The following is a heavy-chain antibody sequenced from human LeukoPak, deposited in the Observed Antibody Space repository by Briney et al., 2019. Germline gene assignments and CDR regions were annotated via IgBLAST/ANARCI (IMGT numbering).Heavy chain of an antibody. Sequence: PSETLSLTCTVSGGSISSYYWSWIRQPAGKGLEWIGRIYTSGSTNYNPSLKSRVTMSVDTSKNQFSLTLSSVTAADTAVYYCARGQKYRNGYTVTELGSGYFDYWGQGTLVTVSS. D-gene: IGHD5-18*01. CDR1: GGSISSYY. CDR3: ARGQKYRNGYTVTELGSGYFDY. V-gene: IGHV4-4*07. J-gene: IGHJ4*02. CDR2: IYTSGST.